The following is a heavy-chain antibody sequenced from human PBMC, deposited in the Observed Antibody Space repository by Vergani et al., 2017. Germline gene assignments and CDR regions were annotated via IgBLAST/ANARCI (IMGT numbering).Heavy chain of an antibody. CDR2: IYYSGST. CDR3: AREPTDSSCYYFDY. CDR1: GGSISSYY. J-gene: IGHJ4*02. Sequence: QVQLQESGPGLVKPSETLSLTCTVSGGSISSYYWSWIRQPPGKGLEWIGYIYYSGSTNYNPSLKSRVTISVDTSKNQFSLKLSSVPAADTAVYYCAREPTDSSCYYFDYWGQGTLVTVSS. V-gene: IGHV4-59*01. D-gene: IGHD3-22*01.